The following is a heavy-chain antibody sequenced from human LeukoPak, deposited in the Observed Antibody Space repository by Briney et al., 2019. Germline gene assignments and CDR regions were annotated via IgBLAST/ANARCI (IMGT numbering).Heavy chain of an antibody. V-gene: IGHV3-11*01. Sequence: PGGSLRLSCAASGFTFSDYYMSWIRQAPGKGLEWVSYISSSGSTIYYADSVKGRFTISRDNAKNSLYLQMNSLRAEDTAMYYCARVGRKGGYYYDSSGYYSEVDYWGQGTLVTVSS. D-gene: IGHD3-22*01. J-gene: IGHJ4*02. CDR1: GFTFSDYY. CDR2: ISSSGSTI. CDR3: ARVGRKGGYYYDSSGYYSEVDY.